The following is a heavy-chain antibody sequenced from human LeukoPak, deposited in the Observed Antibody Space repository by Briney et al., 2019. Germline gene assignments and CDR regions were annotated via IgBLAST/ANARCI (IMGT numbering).Heavy chain of an antibody. Sequence: GESLKISCKGSGYSFTSYWIGWVRQAPGQGLEWMGWISAYNGNTNYAQKLQGRVTMTTDTSTSTVYMELSSLRSEDTAVYYCARTDRLGELSSVDYWGQGTLVTVSS. CDR2: ISAYNGNT. J-gene: IGHJ4*02. CDR3: ARTDRLGELSSVDY. D-gene: IGHD3-16*02. CDR1: GYSFTSYW. V-gene: IGHV1-18*04.